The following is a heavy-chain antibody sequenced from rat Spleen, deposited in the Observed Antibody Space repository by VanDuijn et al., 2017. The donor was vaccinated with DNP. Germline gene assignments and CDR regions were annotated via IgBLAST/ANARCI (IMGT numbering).Heavy chain of an antibody. D-gene: IGHD1-12*01. J-gene: IGHJ2*01. CDR1: GFTFSDYY. V-gene: IGHV5-20*01. CDR3: TTFITSPG. CDR2: INYNGGST. Sequence: EVQLVESDGGLVQPGRSLKLSCAASGFTFSDYYMAWVRQAPKKGLEWVASINYNGGSTYYRDSVKGRFTISRDNAKSSLYLQMDSLRSEDTATYYCTTFITSPGWGQGVMVTVSS.